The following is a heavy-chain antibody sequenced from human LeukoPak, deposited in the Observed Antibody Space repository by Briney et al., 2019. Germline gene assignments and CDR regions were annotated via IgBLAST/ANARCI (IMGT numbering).Heavy chain of an antibody. V-gene: IGHV3-49*04. CDR2: IRSKAYSGTT. D-gene: IGHD5-12*01. CDR1: XFTFGDYT. J-gene: IGHJ4*02. CDR3: TRDPGGTYSGYNFLDY. Sequence: QPGRSLRLSCTASXFTFGDYTMSWVRQAPGKGLEWVGFIRSKAYSGTTEYAASVKGRFTISRDDSKSIAYLQMNSLKTEDTAVYYCTRDPGGTYSGYNFLDYWGQGTLVTVSS.